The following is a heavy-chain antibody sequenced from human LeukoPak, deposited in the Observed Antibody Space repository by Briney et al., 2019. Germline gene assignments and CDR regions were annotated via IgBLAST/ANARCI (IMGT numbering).Heavy chain of an antibody. V-gene: IGHV1-69*04. J-gene: IGHJ4*02. CDR1: GGTFSSYA. Sequence: SVKVSCKASGGTFSSYAISWVRQAPGQGLEWMGRIIPILGIANYAQKFQGRVTITADKSTSTAYMELSSLRSEDTAVYYCARDSPSRYSSSSNFDYWGQGTLVTVSS. CDR3: ARDSPSRYSSSSNFDY. D-gene: IGHD6-6*01. CDR2: IIPILGIA.